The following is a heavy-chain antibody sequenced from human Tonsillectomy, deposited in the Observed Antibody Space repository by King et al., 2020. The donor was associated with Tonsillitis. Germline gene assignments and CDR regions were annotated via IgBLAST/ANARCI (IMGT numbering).Heavy chain of an antibody. CDR2: INQDGSEK. J-gene: IGHJ4*02. D-gene: IGHD6-13*01. Sequence: VQLVESGGGLVQPGGSLRLSCAASGFTFSTYWMDWVRQAPGKGLEWVANINQDGSEKYYVDSVKGRFTISRDNAKNLLYLQMDSLRAEDTAVYYCARDVTSSWYNYWGQGSLVTVSS. CDR3: ARDVTSSWYNY. CDR1: GFTFSTYW. V-gene: IGHV3-7*03.